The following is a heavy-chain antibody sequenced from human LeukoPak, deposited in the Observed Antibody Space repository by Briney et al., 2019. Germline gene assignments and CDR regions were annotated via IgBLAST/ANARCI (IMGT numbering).Heavy chain of an antibody. Sequence: GGSLRLSCAASGFTFDDYGMSWVRQAPGKGLEWVSGINWNGGSTGYADSVKGRFTISRDNAKNSLYLQMNSLRAEDTAVYYCARVAYYYDSSGREAFDIWGQGTMVTVSS. D-gene: IGHD3-22*01. CDR2: INWNGGST. J-gene: IGHJ3*02. V-gene: IGHV3-20*04. CDR3: ARVAYYYDSSGREAFDI. CDR1: GFTFDDYG.